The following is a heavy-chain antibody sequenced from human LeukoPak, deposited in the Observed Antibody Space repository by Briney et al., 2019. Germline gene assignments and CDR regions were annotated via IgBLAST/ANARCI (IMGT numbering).Heavy chain of an antibody. CDR1: GYSISSTNW. CDR3: ARVECSSTSCYFDY. J-gene: IGHJ4*02. Sequence: SDTLSLTCAVSGYSISSTNWWGWIRQPPGKGLEWIGYIYHSGSTYYNPSLKSRVTMSLDTSKNQFSLKLSSVTAADTAVYYCARVECSSTSCYFDYWGQGTLVTVSS. V-gene: IGHV4-28*03. D-gene: IGHD2-2*01. CDR2: IYHSGST.